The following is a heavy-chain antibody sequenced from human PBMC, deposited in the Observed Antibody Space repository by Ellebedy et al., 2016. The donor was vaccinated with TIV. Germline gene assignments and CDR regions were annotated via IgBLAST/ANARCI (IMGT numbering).Heavy chain of an antibody. CDR3: ARGSRIVGATLTGFDAFDI. CDR1: GGTFSSYA. CDR2: IIPIFGTA. J-gene: IGHJ3*02. V-gene: IGHV1-69*13. Sequence: ASVKVSCKASGGTFSSYAISWVRQAPGQGLEWMGGIIPIFGTANYAQKFQGRVTITADESTSTAYMELSSLRSEDTAVYYCARGSRIVGATLTGFDAFDIWGQGTMVTVSS. D-gene: IGHD1-26*01.